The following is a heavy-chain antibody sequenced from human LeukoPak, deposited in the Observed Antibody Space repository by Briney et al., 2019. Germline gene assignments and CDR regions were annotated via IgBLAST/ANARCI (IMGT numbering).Heavy chain of an antibody. J-gene: IGHJ5*02. V-gene: IGHV6-1*01. D-gene: IGHD6-13*01. CDR1: GDSVSSNSAA. Sequence: SQTLSLTCAISGDSVSSNSAAWNWIRQSPSRGLEWLGRTYYRSKWYNDYAVSVKSRITINPDTSKNQFSLQLNSVTPEDTAVYYCARGRGADYPGIAAAGPNWFDPWGQGTLVTVSS. CDR2: TYYRSKWYN. CDR3: ARGRGADYPGIAAAGPNWFDP.